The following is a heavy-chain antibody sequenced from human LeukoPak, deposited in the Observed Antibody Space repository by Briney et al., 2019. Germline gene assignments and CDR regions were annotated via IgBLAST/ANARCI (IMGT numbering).Heavy chain of an antibody. CDR1: GFTFSSYW. V-gene: IGHV3-7*01. CDR3: ARRYCSNGICYYYFDY. CDR2: IKQDGSEK. Sequence: GGSLRLSCAASGFTFSSYWMSWVRQPPGKGLEWVANIKQDGSEKYYVDSVKGRFTISRDNAKNLLHLQMNSLRAEDTAVYYCARRYCSNGICYYYFDYWGQGTLVTVSS. J-gene: IGHJ4*02. D-gene: IGHD2-8*01.